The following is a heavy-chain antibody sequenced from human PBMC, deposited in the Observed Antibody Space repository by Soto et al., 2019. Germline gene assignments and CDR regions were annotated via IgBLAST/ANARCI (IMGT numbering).Heavy chain of an antibody. CDR3: ARHGLTGTQGANYYYYGMDV. D-gene: IGHD1-7*01. V-gene: IGHV5-51*01. CDR2: IYPGDSDT. CDR1: GYSFTSYW. J-gene: IGHJ6*02. Sequence: PGESLKISCKGSGYSFTSYWIGWVRQMPGKGLEWMGIIYPGDSDTRYSPSFQGQVTISADKSISTAYLQWSSLKASDTAMYYCARHGLTGTQGANYYYYGMDVWGQGTTVTV.